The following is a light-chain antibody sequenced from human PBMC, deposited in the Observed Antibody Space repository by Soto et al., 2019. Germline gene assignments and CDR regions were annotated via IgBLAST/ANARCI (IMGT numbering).Light chain of an antibody. J-gene: IGKJ4*01. Sequence: DIQMTQSPSALSASVGDRVTITCRASQSITNYLNWYQHKPGKAPKLLIYTASTLQSGVPSRFRGSGSGTDFTLTISSLQPEDFATYYCQQLNSYPPLTFGGGTKVDIK. V-gene: IGKV1-9*01. CDR1: QSITNY. CDR3: QQLNSYPPLT. CDR2: TAS.